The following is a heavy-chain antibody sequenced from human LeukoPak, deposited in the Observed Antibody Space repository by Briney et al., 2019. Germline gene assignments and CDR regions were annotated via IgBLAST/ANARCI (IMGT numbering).Heavy chain of an antibody. CDR2: IYYSGST. Sequence: SETLSLTCTVSGGSISSSPYYWGWIRQPPGTDLEWIGSIYYSGSTYYNPSLKSRVTISVDTSKNQFSLKLSSVTAADTAVYYCTRRSNSQPPNYWGQGTLVTVSS. V-gene: IGHV4-39*01. D-gene: IGHD4-23*01. J-gene: IGHJ4*02. CDR3: TRRSNSQPPNY. CDR1: GGSISSSPYY.